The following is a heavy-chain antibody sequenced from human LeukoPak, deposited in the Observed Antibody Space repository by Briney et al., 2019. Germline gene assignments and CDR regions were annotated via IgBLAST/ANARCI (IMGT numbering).Heavy chain of an antibody. D-gene: IGHD3-16*01. V-gene: IGHV4-59*01. CDR2: IYYSGTT. CDR3: ARGGVAEYVY. J-gene: IGHJ4*02. Sequence: SETLSLTCTVSGGSISNYYWTWIRPPPGKGLEWIGYIYYSGTTNYNPSLKSRVTISVDTSKNQFSLRLSSLTAADTAVYYCARGGVAEYVYWGQGTLVTVSS. CDR1: GGSISNYY.